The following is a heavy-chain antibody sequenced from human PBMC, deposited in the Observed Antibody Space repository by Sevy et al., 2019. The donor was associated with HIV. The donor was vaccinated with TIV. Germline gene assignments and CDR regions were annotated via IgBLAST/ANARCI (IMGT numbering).Heavy chain of an antibody. J-gene: IGHJ4*02. V-gene: IGHV3-48*03. Sequence: GGSLRLSCAASGFAFSSYDIHWVRQAPGKGLDWISFISSDATSLNYADSVKGRFTISRDNAKTSLYLQMNSLRAEDTAVYYCARDLPPSATIVPHFDYWGQGALVTVSS. D-gene: IGHD1-26*01. CDR1: GFAFSSYD. CDR3: ARDLPPSATIVPHFDY. CDR2: ISSDATSL.